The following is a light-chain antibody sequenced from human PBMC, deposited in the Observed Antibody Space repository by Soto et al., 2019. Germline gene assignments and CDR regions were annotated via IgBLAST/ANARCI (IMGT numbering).Light chain of an antibody. J-gene: IGKJ1*01. CDR1: QSVGSF. V-gene: IGKV3-11*01. Sequence: EIVLTQAPATLSLSPWERATLSCRASQSVGSFLAWYQQKPGQAPRLLIYDASNRAPGIPPRFSGSGSGTEFTLTISSLQPDDFATYYCQQYNSYSATFGQGTKVDI. CDR3: QQYNSYSAT. CDR2: DAS.